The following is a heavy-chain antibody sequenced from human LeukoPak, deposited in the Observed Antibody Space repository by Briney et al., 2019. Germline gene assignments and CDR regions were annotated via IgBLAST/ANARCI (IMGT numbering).Heavy chain of an antibody. D-gene: IGHD2-15*01. J-gene: IGHJ4*01. V-gene: IGHV3-30*02. Sequence: PGGSLRLSCEASGFTFKTYGMHWVRQPPGKGLEWIAFITHDGSKDFYVDSVKDRLTISRDNSKNMVFLQMDSLGPEDTAVYYCAKDANWVARGDYFDHWGHGTLSPCPQ. CDR3: AKDANWVARGDYFDH. CDR1: GFTFKTYG. CDR2: ITHDGSKD.